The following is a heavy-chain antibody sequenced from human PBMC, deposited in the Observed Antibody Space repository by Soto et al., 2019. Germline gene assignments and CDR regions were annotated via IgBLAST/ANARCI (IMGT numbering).Heavy chain of an antibody. Sequence: QVQLVQSGAEVKKPGASVKVSCKASGYTFTSYGISWVRQAPGQGLEWMGWISAYNGNTNYAQKLQGRVTMTTDTSTSTAYMELRSLRSDDTAVYYCASSHTIAYGDPKYYYYYGMDVWGQGTTVTVSS. CDR3: ASSHTIAYGDPKYYYYYGMDV. J-gene: IGHJ6*02. D-gene: IGHD4-17*01. CDR1: GYTFTSYG. CDR2: ISAYNGNT. V-gene: IGHV1-18*01.